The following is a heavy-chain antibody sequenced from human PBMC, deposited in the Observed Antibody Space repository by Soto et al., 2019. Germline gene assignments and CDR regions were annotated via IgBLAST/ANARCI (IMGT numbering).Heavy chain of an antibody. Sequence: SETLSLTCAVYGGSFSGYYWSWIRQPPGKGLEWIGEINHSGSTNYNPSLKSRVTISVDTSKNQFSLKLSSVTAADTAVYYCAPRGSSCQRCLDPWGQGTLVTVSS. CDR2: INHSGST. CDR1: GGSFSGYY. CDR3: APRGSSCQRCLDP. D-gene: IGHD6-13*01. V-gene: IGHV4-34*01. J-gene: IGHJ5*02.